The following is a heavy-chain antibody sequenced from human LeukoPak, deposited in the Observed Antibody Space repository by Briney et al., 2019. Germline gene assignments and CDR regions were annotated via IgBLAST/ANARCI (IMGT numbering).Heavy chain of an antibody. Sequence: SETLSLTCTVSGGSISSYYWGWIRQPPGKGLEWIGSIYYSGSTYYNPSLKSRVTISVDTSKNQFSLKLSSVTAADTAVYYCARDHYDFWSGHPYYYYGMDVWGQGTTVTVSS. CDR3: ARDHYDFWSGHPYYYYGMDV. CDR2: IYYSGST. J-gene: IGHJ6*02. D-gene: IGHD3-3*01. CDR1: GGSISSYY. V-gene: IGHV4-39*01.